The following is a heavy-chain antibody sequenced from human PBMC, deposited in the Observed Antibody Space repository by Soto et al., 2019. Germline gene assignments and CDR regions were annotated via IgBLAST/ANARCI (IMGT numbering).Heavy chain of an antibody. CDR1: GDSISNYY. CDR3: ARDHPHSYGVYYFDY. V-gene: IGHV4-59*01. D-gene: IGHD5-18*01. CDR2: IYSSGST. J-gene: IGHJ4*02. Sequence: SETLSLTCTVSGDSISNYYCNWIRQSPGKGLEWIGYIYSSGSTHYNPSLQNRVTISIDTSKNQVSLKANSVTAADTAVYYCARDHPHSYGVYYFDYWGQGTPVTVSS.